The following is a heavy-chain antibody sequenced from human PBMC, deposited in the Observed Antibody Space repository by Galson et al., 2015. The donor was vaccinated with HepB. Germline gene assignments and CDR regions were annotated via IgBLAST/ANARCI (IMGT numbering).Heavy chain of an antibody. CDR3: ARDIFAAGP. CDR1: GFTFSSYA. V-gene: IGHV3-30-3*01. J-gene: IGHJ5*02. Sequence: SLRLSCAASGFTFSSYAMHWVRQAPGKGLEWVAVISYDGSNKYYADSVKGRFTISRDNSKNTLYLQMNSLRAEDTAVYYCARDIFAAGPWGQGTLVTVSS. D-gene: IGHD6-13*01. CDR2: ISYDGSNK.